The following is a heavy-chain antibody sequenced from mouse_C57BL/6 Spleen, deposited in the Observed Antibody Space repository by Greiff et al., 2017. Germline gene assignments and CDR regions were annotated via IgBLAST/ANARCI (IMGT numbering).Heavy chain of an antibody. CDR2: ISDGGSYT. V-gene: IGHV5-4*01. CDR3: ARDSLTGPFDY. Sequence: EVKLQESGGGLVKPGGSLKLSCAASGFTFSSYAMSWVRQTPEKRLEWVATISDGGSYTYYPDNVKGRFTISRDNAKNNLYLQMSHLKSEDTAMYYCARDSLTGPFDYWGQGTTLTVSS. CDR1: GFTFSSYA. J-gene: IGHJ2*01. D-gene: IGHD4-1*01.